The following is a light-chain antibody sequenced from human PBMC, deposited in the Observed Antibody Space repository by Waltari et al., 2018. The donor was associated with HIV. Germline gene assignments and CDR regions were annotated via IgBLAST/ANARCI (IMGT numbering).Light chain of an antibody. Sequence: EIVLTQSPGTLSLSPGERATLSCRASQIVSSACFAWYQQKPGQAPRLLIYGASTRATGVPERFSGSGFGTDFTLTITRLEPEDFAVYYCQQYGDSPETFGQGARVQI. CDR3: QQYGDSPET. CDR2: GAS. V-gene: IGKV3-20*01. CDR1: QIVSSAC. J-gene: IGKJ1*01.